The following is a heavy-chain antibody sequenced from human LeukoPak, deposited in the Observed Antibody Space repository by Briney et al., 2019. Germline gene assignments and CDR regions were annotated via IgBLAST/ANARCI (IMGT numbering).Heavy chain of an antibody. Sequence: GGSLRLSCAASGFTFSSYAMSWVRQAPGKGLEWVSAISGSGGSTYYADSVKGRFTISRDNSKNTLYLQMNSLRAEDTAVYYCAKAPPYDFWSGYRYGIDVWGQGTTVTVSS. CDR3: AKAPPYDFWSGYRYGIDV. CDR2: ISGSGGST. J-gene: IGHJ6*02. V-gene: IGHV3-23*01. CDR1: GFTFSSYA. D-gene: IGHD3-3*01.